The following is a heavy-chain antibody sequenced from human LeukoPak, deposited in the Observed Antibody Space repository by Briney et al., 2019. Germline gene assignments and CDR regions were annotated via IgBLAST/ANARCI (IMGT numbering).Heavy chain of an antibody. D-gene: IGHD2-2*01. CDR1: GGSFSGYY. CDR3: ARGRGKGLSDY. CDR2: INHSGST. Sequence: SETLSLTCAVYGGSFSGYYWSWIRQPPGKGLEWIGEINHSGSTNYNPSLKSRATISVDTSKNQFSLKLSSVTAADTAVYYCARGRGKGLSDYWGQGTLVTVSS. J-gene: IGHJ4*02. V-gene: IGHV4-34*01.